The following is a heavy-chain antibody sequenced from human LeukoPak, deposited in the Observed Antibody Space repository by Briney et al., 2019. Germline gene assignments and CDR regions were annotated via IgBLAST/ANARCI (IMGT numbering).Heavy chain of an antibody. D-gene: IGHD1-26*01. CDR1: GYSISSGYY. CDR3: ARDIRSGSYFDF. V-gene: IGHV4-38-2*02. CDR2: IYYRGST. J-gene: IGHJ4*02. Sequence: SETLSLTCTVSGYSISSGYYWGWIRQPPGKGLEWIGSIYYRGSTYYNPSLKSRTTISVDTSMNQFSLRLTSVNAADTAVYYCARDIRSGSYFDFWGQGTLVTASS.